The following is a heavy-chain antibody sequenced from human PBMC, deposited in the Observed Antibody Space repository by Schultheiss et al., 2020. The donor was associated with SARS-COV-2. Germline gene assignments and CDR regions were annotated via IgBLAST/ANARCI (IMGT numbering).Heavy chain of an antibody. J-gene: IGHJ4*02. Sequence: SETLSLTCGVSGDFFSTYYWSWVRQPPGKGLEWIGYVRLSGSTNYNPSLKSRVTISVDTSKNQFSLKLSSVTAADTAVYYCARGLLPATAEVGYWGQGTLVTVSS. CDR1: GDFFSTYY. CDR2: VRLSGST. D-gene: IGHD2-2*01. V-gene: IGHV4-59*12. CDR3: ARGLLPATAEVGY.